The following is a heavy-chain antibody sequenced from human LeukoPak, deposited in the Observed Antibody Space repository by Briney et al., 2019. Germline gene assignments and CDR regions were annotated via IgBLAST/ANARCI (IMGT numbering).Heavy chain of an antibody. V-gene: IGHV1-69*04. CDR2: IIPILGIA. CDR3: AAGVSDAFDI. J-gene: IGHJ3*02. Sequence: GGSLRLSCAASGFTFSTYAISWVRQAPGQGLEWMGRIIPILGIANYAQKFQGRVTITADKSTSTAYMELSSLRSEDTAVYYCAAGVSDAFDIWGQGTMVTVSS. CDR1: GFTFSTYA. D-gene: IGHD3-10*01.